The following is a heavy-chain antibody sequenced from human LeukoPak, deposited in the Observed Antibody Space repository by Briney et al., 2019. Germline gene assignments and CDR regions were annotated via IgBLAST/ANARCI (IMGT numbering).Heavy chain of an antibody. Sequence: GGSLRLSCAASRFTFSNYGVNWVRQAPGKGLEWVSFINSRSSTIYYADSVRGRFTISRDSSSKTVYLQMNSLRTEDTAVYYCVREGYYHSGSLPTFYFDYWGQGTLVTVSS. CDR3: VREGYYHSGSLPTFYFDY. D-gene: IGHD3-10*01. V-gene: IGHV3-48*01. CDR1: RFTFSNYG. J-gene: IGHJ4*02. CDR2: INSRSSTI.